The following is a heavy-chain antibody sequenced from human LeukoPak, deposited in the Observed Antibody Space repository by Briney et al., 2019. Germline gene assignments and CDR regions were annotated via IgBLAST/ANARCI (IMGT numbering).Heavy chain of an antibody. D-gene: IGHD6-13*01. Sequence: GGSLRLSCAASRFTFSYFAMHWVRQAPGKGLEWVAVLTDDGSNKFYADSVKGRFTISRDNSKNTLYLQMNSLRAEDTAFYYCAKDPHSSSWYYFDSWGQGTLVTVSS. CDR1: RFTFSYFA. J-gene: IGHJ4*02. V-gene: IGHV3-30*18. CDR2: LTDDGSNK. CDR3: AKDPHSSSWYYFDS.